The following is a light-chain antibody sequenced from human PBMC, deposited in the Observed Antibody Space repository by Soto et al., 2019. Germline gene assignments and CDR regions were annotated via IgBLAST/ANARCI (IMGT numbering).Light chain of an antibody. V-gene: IGLV2-14*01. Sequence: QSALTQPASVSGSPGQSITISCTRTSSDVGSYNYVSWYQQHPGKAPKLMIYDVSNRPSGVSDRFSGSKSGNTASLTISGLQAEDEADYYCSSYISSSTSVVFGGGTKLTVL. J-gene: IGLJ2*01. CDR3: SSYISSSTSVV. CDR2: DVS. CDR1: SSDVGSYNY.